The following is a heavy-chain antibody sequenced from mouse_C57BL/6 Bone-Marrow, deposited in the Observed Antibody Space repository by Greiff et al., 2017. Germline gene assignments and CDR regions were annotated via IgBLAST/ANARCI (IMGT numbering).Heavy chain of an antibody. CDR1: GFSLTSYG. CDR2: IWGGGST. D-gene: IGHD1-1*01. V-gene: IGHV2-9*01. J-gene: IGHJ4*01. CDR3: AKHTTSSYAMDY. Sequence: VQVGEEGEGRGEKEKSLSITCTVSGFSLTSYGVDWVRQPPGKGLEWLGVIWGGGSTNYNSALMSRLSISKDNSKNQVYLKMNSLQTDDTAMYYCAKHTTSSYAMDYWGQGTSVTVSS.